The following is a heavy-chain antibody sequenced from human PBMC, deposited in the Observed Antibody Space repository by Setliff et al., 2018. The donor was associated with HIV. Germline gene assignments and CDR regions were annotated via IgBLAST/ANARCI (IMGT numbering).Heavy chain of an antibody. V-gene: IGHV4-39*06. CDR3: ATMGGQGTHFDY. CDR2: LYFSGST. CDR1: GGSISSSSYY. Sequence: PSETLSLTCTVSGGSISSSSYYWGWIRQPPGKGLEWIGSLYFSGSTHYNTSLKSRVTISTDTSKNQFHLNLSSVTAADTAIYYCATMGGQGTHFDYWGQGTLVTVSS. J-gene: IGHJ4*02. D-gene: IGHD1-26*01.